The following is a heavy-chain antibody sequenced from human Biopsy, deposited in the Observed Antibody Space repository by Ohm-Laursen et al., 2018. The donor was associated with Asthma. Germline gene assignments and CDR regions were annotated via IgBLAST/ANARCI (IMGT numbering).Heavy chain of an antibody. CDR2: ISYDGNHK. J-gene: IGHJ4*02. Sequence: SLRLSCSASGFMFRSFGMHWVRQAPGRGLEWVAVISYDGNHKFYEDSVKGRFTITRDNSKNTLYLQMNSLRTEDTAVYYCAKRRGYSGHDNDYWGQGTLAIVSS. D-gene: IGHD5-12*01. CDR1: GFMFRSFG. V-gene: IGHV3-30*18. CDR3: AKRRGYSGHDNDY.